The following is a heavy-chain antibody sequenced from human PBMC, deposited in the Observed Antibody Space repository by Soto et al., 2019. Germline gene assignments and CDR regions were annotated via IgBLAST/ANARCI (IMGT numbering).Heavy chain of an antibody. CDR3: ARSRNSFDI. Sequence: QVELVESGGGVVQPGRSLRLSCATSGLFFSNYANQWVRQAPGKGLDWVAVISSDGNNKYYADSVKGRFTISRDNSKNTSYLQMNSLRVEDTAVYYCARSRNSFDIWGQGTMVIVSS. CDR1: GLFFSNYA. J-gene: IGHJ3*02. V-gene: IGHV3-30-3*01. CDR2: ISSDGNNK.